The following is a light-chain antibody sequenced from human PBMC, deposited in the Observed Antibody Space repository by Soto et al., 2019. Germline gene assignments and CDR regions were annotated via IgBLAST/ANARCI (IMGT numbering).Light chain of an antibody. CDR1: SSDIGSYNL. V-gene: IGLV2-23*01. Sequence: QSALTQPASVSGSPGQSITISCTGTSSDIGSYNLVSWYQQHPGKAPKLMIFEGSKRPSGVSNRFSGSKSGNTASLTISGLQAEDEADYYCCSYAGSSPDVLGTGTKVTVL. CDR2: EGS. J-gene: IGLJ1*01. CDR3: CSYAGSSPDV.